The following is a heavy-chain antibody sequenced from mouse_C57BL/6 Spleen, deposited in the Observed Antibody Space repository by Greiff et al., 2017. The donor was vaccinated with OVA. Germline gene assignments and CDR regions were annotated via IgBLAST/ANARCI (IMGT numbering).Heavy chain of an antibody. J-gene: IGHJ2*01. V-gene: IGHV5-16*01. D-gene: IGHD1-1*01. CDR3: ARRLDYYSYFDY. CDR1: GFTFSDYY. Sequence: EVKLVESEGGLVQPGSSMKLSCTASGFTFSDYYMAWVRQVPEKGLEWVANINYDGSSTYYLDSLKSRFIISRDNAKNILYLQMSSLKSEDTATYYCARRLDYYSYFDYWGQGTTLTVSS. CDR2: INYDGSST.